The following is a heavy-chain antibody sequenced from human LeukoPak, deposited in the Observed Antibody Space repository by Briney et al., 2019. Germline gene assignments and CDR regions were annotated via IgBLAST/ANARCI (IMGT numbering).Heavy chain of an antibody. CDR2: IIPSGTAT. V-gene: IGHV3-23*01. CDR3: AKDGKWLDRAFDT. CDR1: GFTFSTYA. J-gene: IGHJ3*02. Sequence: GGSLRLSCTASGFTFSTYAMTWVRQAPGKGLEWVSGIIPSGTATYYADSVKGRFTISRDNSRSTLYLQMNSLRAEDTAIYYCAKDGKWLDRAFDTWGQGTIVTVSS. D-gene: IGHD6-19*01.